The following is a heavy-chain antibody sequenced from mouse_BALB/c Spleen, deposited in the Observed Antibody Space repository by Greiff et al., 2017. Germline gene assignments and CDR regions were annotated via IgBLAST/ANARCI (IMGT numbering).Heavy chain of an antibody. CDR1: GFTFSSFG. Sequence: EVKVVESGGGLVQPGGSRKLSCAASGFTFSSFGMHWVRQAPEKGLEWVAYISSGSSTIYYADTVKGRFTISRDNPKNTLFLQMTSLRSEDTAMYYCARQLGHFDYWGQGTTLTVSS. CDR2: ISSGSSTI. D-gene: IGHD3-1*01. V-gene: IGHV5-17*02. J-gene: IGHJ2*01. CDR3: ARQLGHFDY.